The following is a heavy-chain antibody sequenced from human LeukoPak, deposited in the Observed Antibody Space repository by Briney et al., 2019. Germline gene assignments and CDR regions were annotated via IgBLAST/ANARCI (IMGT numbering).Heavy chain of an antibody. J-gene: IGHJ6*03. V-gene: IGHV4-34*01. D-gene: IGHD1-14*01. CDR3: ARMTTGIVYYYYYMDV. CDR1: GGSFSGYY. CDR2: INHSGST. Sequence: SETLSLTCAVYGGSFSGYYWSWIRQPPGKGLEWIGEINHSGSTNYNPSLKSRVTISVDTSKNQFSLNLSSVTAADTAVYYCARMTTGIVYYYYYMDVWGKGTTVTISS.